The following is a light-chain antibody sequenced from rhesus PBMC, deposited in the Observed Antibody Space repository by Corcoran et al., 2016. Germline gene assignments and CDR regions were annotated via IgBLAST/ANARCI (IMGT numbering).Light chain of an antibody. CDR3: QQVYSPPGT. CDR2: ATS. Sequence: DVQMSQSPSSLSASVGDKVTITCRASQGISNALAWYQQKPGKAPQLLIYATSTLETGVPSRFSGRRSGTYFTLTISSLQHEDLATYHCQQVYSPPGTFGHGTKVEIK. CDR1: QGISNA. J-gene: IGKJ1*01. V-gene: IGKV1-33*02.